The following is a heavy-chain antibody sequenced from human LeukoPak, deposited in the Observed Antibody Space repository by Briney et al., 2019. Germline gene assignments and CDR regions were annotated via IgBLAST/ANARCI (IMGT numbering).Heavy chain of an antibody. V-gene: IGHV4-38-2*02. Sequence: SETLSLTCTVSGYSISSGYYWGWIRQPPGKGLEWIGSIYHSGSTYYNPSLKRRVTISVDTSKNQFSLKLSSVTAADTAVYYCARDCITGTSRAIDWFDPWGQGTLVTVSS. CDR1: GYSISSGYY. CDR2: IYHSGST. CDR3: ARDCITGTSRAIDWFDP. J-gene: IGHJ5*02. D-gene: IGHD1-7*01.